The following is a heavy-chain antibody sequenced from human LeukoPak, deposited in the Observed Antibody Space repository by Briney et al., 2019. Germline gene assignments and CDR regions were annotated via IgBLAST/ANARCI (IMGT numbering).Heavy chain of an antibody. V-gene: IGHV3-23*01. D-gene: IGHD6-13*01. Sequence: GGSLRLSCAASGFTLSSYAMSWVRQGPGKGLEWVSAISVSGNTYHADSVKGRFTISRDSSKNTLYLQMNSLRAEDTAVYYCVRGAYSSSWLNFDYWGQGTLVTVSS. J-gene: IGHJ4*02. CDR1: GFTLSSYA. CDR3: VRGAYSSSWLNFDY. CDR2: ISVSGNT.